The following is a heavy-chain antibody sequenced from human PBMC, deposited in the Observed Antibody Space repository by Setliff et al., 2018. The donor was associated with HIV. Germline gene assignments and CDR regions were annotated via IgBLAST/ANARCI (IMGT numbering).Heavy chain of an antibody. V-gene: IGHV1-18*01. D-gene: IGHD3-16*01. CDR3: ARDDGGYNYAEVFDV. Sequence: GGSVKVSCKTSGYMFIAYGMSWVRRAPGQGLEWMGWIGPYNGRTEYAQEFQGRVSLTIDTSASTAYMELRSLRSDDTAVYYCARDDGGYNYAEVFDVWGQGTMVTVSS. J-gene: IGHJ3*01. CDR2: IGPYNGRT. CDR1: GYMFIAYG.